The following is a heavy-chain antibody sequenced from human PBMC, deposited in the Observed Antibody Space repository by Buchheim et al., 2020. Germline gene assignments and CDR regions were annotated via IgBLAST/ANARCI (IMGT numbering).Heavy chain of an antibody. Sequence: QVQLVQSGAEVQKPGASVKVSCKTSGYTFTNYNIHWVRQAPGQGLEWMGIIYPTCGSTSYTPKFQGRVTMTRDTSTSTVYMELSSLRSDDTAVYYCARDGSSSSVGYWGQGTL. CDR3: ARDGSSSSVGY. J-gene: IGHJ4*02. CDR1: GYTFTNYN. D-gene: IGHD6-6*01. V-gene: IGHV1-46*01. CDR2: IYPTCGST.